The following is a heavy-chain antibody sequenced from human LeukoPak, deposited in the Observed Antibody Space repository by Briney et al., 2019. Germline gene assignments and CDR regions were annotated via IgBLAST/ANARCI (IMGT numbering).Heavy chain of an antibody. Sequence: GGSLRLSCAASGFTFSDYYMSWIRQAPGKGLEWVSYISSSGSTIYYADCVKGRFTISRDNAKNSLYLQMNSLRAEDTAVYYYARDRAMGDAFDIWGQGTMVTVSS. J-gene: IGHJ3*02. V-gene: IGHV3-11*01. CDR2: ISSSGSTI. CDR1: GFTFSDYY. CDR3: ARDRAMGDAFDI. D-gene: IGHD3-16*01.